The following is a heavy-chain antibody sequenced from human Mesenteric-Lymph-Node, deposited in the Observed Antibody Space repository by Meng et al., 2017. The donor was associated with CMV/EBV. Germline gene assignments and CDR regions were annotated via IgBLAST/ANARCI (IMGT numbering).Heavy chain of an antibody. Sequence: GSLRLSCTVSGGSISSYYWSWIRQPPGKGLEWIGYIYYSGSTNYNPSLKSRVTISVDTSKNQFSLKLSSVTAADTAVYYCARSVWVGYCGGCRWFHPWGQGTLVTVSS. J-gene: IGHJ5*02. CDR1: GGSISSYY. V-gene: IGHV4-59*01. CDR3: ARSVWVGYCGGCRWFHP. CDR2: IYYSGST. D-gene: IGHD2-21*01.